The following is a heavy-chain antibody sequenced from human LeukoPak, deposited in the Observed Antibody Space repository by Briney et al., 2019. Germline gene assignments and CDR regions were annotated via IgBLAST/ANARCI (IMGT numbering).Heavy chain of an antibody. CDR3: ARHVLLYCSGGSCSSGTFDY. D-gene: IGHD2-15*01. V-gene: IGHV1-58*02. J-gene: IGHJ4*02. Sequence: SVKVSCKASGFTFTSSAMQWVRQARGQRLEWIGWIVVGSGNTNYAQKFQERVTITRDMSTSTAYMELSSLRSEDTAVYYCARHVLLYCSGGSCSSGTFDYWGQGTLVTVSS. CDR2: IVVGSGNT. CDR1: GFTFTSSA.